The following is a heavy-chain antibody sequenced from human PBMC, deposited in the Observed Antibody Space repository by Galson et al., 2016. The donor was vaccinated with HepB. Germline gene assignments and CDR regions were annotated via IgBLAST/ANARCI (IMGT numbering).Heavy chain of an antibody. J-gene: IGHJ6*02. CDR1: GFTFSTYG. CDR2: ISYDGTTR. D-gene: IGHD2-15*01. V-gene: IGHV3-30*18. CDR3: AKGPAPLGAAYAGAKDG. Sequence: SLRLSCAASGFTFSTYGMHWVRQAQGKGLEWVAVISYDGTTRYYADSVKGRFTISRDDSKNTLFLQMNSLRGEDTAVYYCAKGPAPLGAAYAGAKDGWGQGTTVTVSS.